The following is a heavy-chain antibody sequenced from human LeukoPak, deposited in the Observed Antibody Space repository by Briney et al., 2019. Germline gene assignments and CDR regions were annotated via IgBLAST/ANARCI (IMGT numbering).Heavy chain of an antibody. Sequence: GGSLRLSCAASGFTFSSYEMNWVRQAPEKGLGWVSYIGSSSSPIYYADSVKGRFTISRDNAKNSLYLQMNSLRAEDTAVYYCARDQAYSFDYWGQGTLVTVSS. CDR3: ARDQAYSFDY. D-gene: IGHD4-11*01. CDR1: GFTFSSYE. V-gene: IGHV3-48*01. CDR2: IGSSSSPI. J-gene: IGHJ4*02.